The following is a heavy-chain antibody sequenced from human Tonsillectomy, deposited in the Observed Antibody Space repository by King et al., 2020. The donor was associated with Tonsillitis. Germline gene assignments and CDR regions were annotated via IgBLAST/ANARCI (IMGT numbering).Heavy chain of an antibody. CDR1: GGSISSYY. CDR3: ARRPEYYYDSSGYYYYYGMDV. Sequence: QLQESGPGLVKPSETLSLTCTVSGGSISSYYWSWIRQPPGKGLEWIGYIYYSGSTNYNPSLKSRVTISVDTSKNQFSLKLSSVTAADTAVYCCARRPEYYYDSSGYYYYYGMDVWGQGTTVTVSS. V-gene: IGHV4-59*08. CDR2: IYYSGST. J-gene: IGHJ6*02. D-gene: IGHD3-22*01.